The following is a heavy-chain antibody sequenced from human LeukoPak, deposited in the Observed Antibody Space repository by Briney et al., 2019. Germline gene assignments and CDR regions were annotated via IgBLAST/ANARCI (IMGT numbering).Heavy chain of an antibody. CDR3: AREAYSNYYYYYYMDV. Sequence: PGGSLRLSCEASGFTFSNYAMSWVRQAPGKGLVWVSRINTDGSSTSYADSVKGRFTISRDNAKNTLYLQMNSLRAEDTAVYYCAREAYSNYYYYYYMDVWGKGTTVTVSS. J-gene: IGHJ6*03. V-gene: IGHV3-74*01. D-gene: IGHD4-11*01. CDR2: INTDGSST. CDR1: GFTFSNYA.